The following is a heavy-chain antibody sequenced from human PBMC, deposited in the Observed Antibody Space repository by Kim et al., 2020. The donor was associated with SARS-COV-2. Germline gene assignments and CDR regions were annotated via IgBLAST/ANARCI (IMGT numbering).Heavy chain of an antibody. CDR3: AKVLCHVTSCYTDY. Sequence: GGSLRLSCAASGLTFSSSSMRWVCQAPGQGLEWVSSISGSGDNRYYVDSVKGRFTISRDNAKNTVYLQMNSLRAEDTAVYYCAKVLCHVTSCYTDYRGQGTLVTVYS. V-gene: IGHV3-23*01. J-gene: IGHJ4*02. CDR1: GLTFSSSS. CDR2: ISGSGDNR. D-gene: IGHD2-2*02.